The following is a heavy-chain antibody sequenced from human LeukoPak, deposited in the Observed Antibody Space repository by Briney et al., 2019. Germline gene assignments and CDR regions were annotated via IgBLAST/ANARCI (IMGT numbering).Heavy chain of an antibody. CDR2: IYYSGST. CDR1: GGSISSSSYY. Sequence: SETLSLTCTVSGGSISSSSYYWGWIRQPPGKGLEWIGSIYYSGSTYYNPSLKSRVTISVDTSKNQFSLKLSSVTAADTAVYYCARRLVIRPPDAFDIWGQGTMVTVSS. D-gene: IGHD2-21*01. J-gene: IGHJ3*02. CDR3: ARRLVIRPPDAFDI. V-gene: IGHV4-39*01.